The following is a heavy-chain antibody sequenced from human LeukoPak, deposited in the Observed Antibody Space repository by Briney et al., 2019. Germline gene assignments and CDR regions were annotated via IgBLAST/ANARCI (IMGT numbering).Heavy chain of an antibody. D-gene: IGHD6-19*01. V-gene: IGHV3-66*02. CDR1: GFTVSSNY. Sequence: PGGSLRLSRAASGFTVSSNYMSWVRQAPGKGLEWVSVIYSGGSTYYADSVKGRFTISRDNSKNTLYLQMNSLRAEDTAVYYCARGGVKQSFDYWGQGTLVTVSS. J-gene: IGHJ4*02. CDR2: IYSGGST. CDR3: ARGGVKQSFDY.